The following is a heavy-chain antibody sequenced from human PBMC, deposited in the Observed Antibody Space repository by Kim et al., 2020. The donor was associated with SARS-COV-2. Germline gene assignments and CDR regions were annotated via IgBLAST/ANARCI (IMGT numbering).Heavy chain of an antibody. CDR1: GFTFSSYA. CDR3: ARDFYPPSDYGSGVVDV. D-gene: IGHD3-10*01. CDR2: ISYDGSNK. V-gene: IGHV3-30*04. J-gene: IGHJ6*02. Sequence: GGSLRLSCAASGFTFSSYAMHWVRQAPGKGLEWVAVISYDGSNKYYADSVKGRFTISRDNSKNTLYLQMNSLRAEDTAVYYCARDFYPPSDYGSGVVDVWGQGTTVTVSS.